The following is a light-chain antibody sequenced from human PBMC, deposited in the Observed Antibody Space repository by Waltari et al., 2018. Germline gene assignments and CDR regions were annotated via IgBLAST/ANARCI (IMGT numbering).Light chain of an antibody. V-gene: IGLV3-21*02. CDR3: QVRDLHTYRWV. J-gene: IGLJ3*02. CDR1: NIGDTG. Sequence: SLVLTQPPSVSVTPGQTAKITCGGDNIGDTGVHWYHQKPGQGPKLAAYDDSGRPSGIPGRLSGTKSGNTATLTIIGVEGGDEADYYCQVRDLHTYRWVFGGGTKLTVL. CDR2: DDS.